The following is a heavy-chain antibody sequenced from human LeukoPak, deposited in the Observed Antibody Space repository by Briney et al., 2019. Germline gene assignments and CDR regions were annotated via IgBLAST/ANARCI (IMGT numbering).Heavy chain of an antibody. V-gene: IGHV4-59*08. Sequence: PSETLSLTCTVSGGSISSYYWSWIRQPPGKGLEWIGYIYYSGSTNYNPSLKSRVTISVEASKNQFSLKLSSVTAADTAVYYCAHYDSSGYFWGLEAFDIWGQGTMVTVSS. CDR2: IYYSGST. D-gene: IGHD3-22*01. J-gene: IGHJ3*02. CDR3: AHYDSSGYFWGLEAFDI. CDR1: GGSISSYY.